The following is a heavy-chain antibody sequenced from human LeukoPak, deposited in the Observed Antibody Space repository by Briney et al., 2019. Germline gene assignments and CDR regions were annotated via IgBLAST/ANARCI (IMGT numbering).Heavy chain of an antibody. J-gene: IGHJ4*02. CDR2: IYYSGST. CDR3: AREAASIAVAGTDLHGGKDY. V-gene: IGHV4-39*02. CDR1: GGSISSSSYY. D-gene: IGHD6-19*01. Sequence: PSETLSLTCTVSGGSISSSSYYWGWIRQPPGKGLEWIGSIYYSGSTYYNPSLKSRVTISVDTSKNQFSLKLSSVTAADTAVYYCAREAASIAVAGTDLHGGKDYWGQGTLVTVSS.